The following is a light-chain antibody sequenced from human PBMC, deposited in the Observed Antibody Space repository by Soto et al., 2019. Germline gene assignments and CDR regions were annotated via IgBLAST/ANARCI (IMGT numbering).Light chain of an antibody. Sequence: EIVLTQSPGTLSVSPGDRATLSCRASQSVSSSFLAWYQQKPGQAPSLLIYGASTRATGIPDRFSGSGSGTDFTLTISRLEPEDFAVYYCQQYGTSLRTFGQGTRLEIK. J-gene: IGKJ5*01. CDR1: QSVSSSF. V-gene: IGKV3-20*01. CDR3: QQYGTSLRT. CDR2: GAS.